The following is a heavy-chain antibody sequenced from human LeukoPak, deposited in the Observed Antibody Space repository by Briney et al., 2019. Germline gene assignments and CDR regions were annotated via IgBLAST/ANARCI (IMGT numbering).Heavy chain of an antibody. CDR1: GGSISSGGYY. CDR3: ARYDSNYEASDY. J-gene: IGHJ4*02. D-gene: IGHD4-11*01. V-gene: IGHV4-31*03. Sequence: SQTLSLTCTVSGGSISSGGYYWSWIRQHPGKGLEWIGYIYYSGSTYYNPSLKSRVTISVDTSKNQFSLKLSSVTAADTAVYYCARYDSNYEASDYWGQGTLVTVSS. CDR2: IYYSGST.